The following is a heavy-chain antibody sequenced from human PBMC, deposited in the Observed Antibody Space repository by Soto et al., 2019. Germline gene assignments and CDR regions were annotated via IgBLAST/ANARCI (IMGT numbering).Heavy chain of an antibody. CDR1: GYTFTSYA. J-gene: IGHJ5*02. D-gene: IGHD5-12*01. V-gene: IGHV1-3*01. CDR3: ARDWVATTLEKDSNWFDP. CDR2: INAGNGNT. Sequence: ASVKVSCKASGYTFTSYAMHWVRQAPGQRLEWMGWINAGNGNTNYAQKLQGRVTMTTDTSTSTAYMELRSLRSDDTAVYYCARDWVATTLEKDSNWFDPWGQGTLVTVSS.